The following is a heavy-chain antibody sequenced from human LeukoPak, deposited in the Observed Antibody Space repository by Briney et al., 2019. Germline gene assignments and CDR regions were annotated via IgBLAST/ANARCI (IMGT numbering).Heavy chain of an antibody. Sequence: GGSLRLSCAASGFTFSSYAMSWVRQAPGKGLEWVSAISGSGGSTYYADSVKGRFTISRGNSKNTLYLQMNSLRAEDTAVYYCAKDPLWFGESPNWFDPWGQGTLVTVSS. D-gene: IGHD3-10*01. J-gene: IGHJ5*02. V-gene: IGHV3-23*01. CDR3: AKDPLWFGESPNWFDP. CDR1: GFTFSSYA. CDR2: ISGSGGST.